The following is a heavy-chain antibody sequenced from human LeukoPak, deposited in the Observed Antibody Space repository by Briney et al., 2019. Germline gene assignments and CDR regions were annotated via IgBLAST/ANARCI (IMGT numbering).Heavy chain of an antibody. D-gene: IGHD6-6*01. V-gene: IGHV1-69*05. CDR2: IIPIFGTA. CDR1: GGTFSSYA. CDR3: ARAAGYSSSNYYYYMDV. Sequence: SVKVSCKASGGTFSSYAISWVRQAPGQGLEWMGGIIPIFGTANYAQKFQGRVTITTDESTSTAYMELSSLRSEDTAVYYCARAAGYSSSNYYYYMDVWGKGPRSPSP. J-gene: IGHJ6*03.